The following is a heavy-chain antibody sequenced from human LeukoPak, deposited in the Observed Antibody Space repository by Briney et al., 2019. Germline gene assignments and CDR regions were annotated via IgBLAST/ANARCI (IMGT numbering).Heavy chain of an antibody. D-gene: IGHD1-7*01. CDR2: ISGRGGTT. Sequence: GGSLRLSCVASGFTFSTYAMSWVRQTPGKGLEWVSVISGRGGTTYYADSVKGRFTISRDDSKKTLYLQMNSLRAEDTAVYYCAKGAVTETTCPSDYWGQGTLVTVSS. J-gene: IGHJ4*02. CDR3: AKGAVTETTCPSDY. CDR1: GFTFSTYA. V-gene: IGHV3-23*01.